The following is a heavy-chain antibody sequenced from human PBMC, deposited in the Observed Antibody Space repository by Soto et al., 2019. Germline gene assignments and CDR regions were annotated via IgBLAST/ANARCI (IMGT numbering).Heavy chain of an antibody. Sequence: GGSLRLSCAASGFTVSSNYMSWVRQAPGKGLEWVSVIYSGGSTYYADSVKGRFTISRDNSKNTLYLQMNSLRAEDTAVYYCARTYGATYYYYGMDVWGQGTTVTVYS. J-gene: IGHJ6*02. CDR3: ARTYGATYYYYGMDV. CDR2: IYSGGST. CDR1: GFTVSSNY. V-gene: IGHV3-53*01. D-gene: IGHD4-17*01.